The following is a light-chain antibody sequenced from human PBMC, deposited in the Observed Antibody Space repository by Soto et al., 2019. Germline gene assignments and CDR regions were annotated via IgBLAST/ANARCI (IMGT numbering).Light chain of an antibody. CDR1: QSISTS. CDR3: QQYNSDYT. Sequence: DIQMTQSPSTLSASVGDRVTITCRASQSISTSLAWYQQKPGKAPKFLIYDASSLESGVPSRFSGSGSGTEFTLTISSLQPDDFARYYCQQYNSDYTFGQGTKLEIK. V-gene: IGKV1-5*01. J-gene: IGKJ2*01. CDR2: DAS.